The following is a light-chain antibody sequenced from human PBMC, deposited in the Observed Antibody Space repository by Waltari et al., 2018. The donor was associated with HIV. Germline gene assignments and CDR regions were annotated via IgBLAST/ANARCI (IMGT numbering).Light chain of an antibody. V-gene: IGLV1-40*01. Sequence: QSVLTQPPSVSGAPGQRVPISCTGSSSNLGLGYDVPWYQQLPGTAPKLLVYDNINRPSGVPDRFSGSKSGISASLAITGLQAEDEANYYCQSYDNSLSAWVFGGGTKVTVL. J-gene: IGLJ3*02. CDR3: QSYDNSLSAWV. CDR2: DNI. CDR1: SSNLGLGYD.